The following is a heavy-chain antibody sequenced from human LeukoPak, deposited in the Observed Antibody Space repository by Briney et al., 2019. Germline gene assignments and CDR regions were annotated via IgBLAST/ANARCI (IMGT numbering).Heavy chain of an antibody. CDR3: AKFPSRTRVDY. CDR2: ITGSGGST. Sequence: HPGESLRLSCAASGFTFSSYAMSWVRQAPGKGLEWVSSITGSGGSTYYADSVKGRFTISRDNSKNTLYLQMNSLRAEDTAVYYCAKFPSRTRVDYWGQGTLVTVSS. J-gene: IGHJ4*02. V-gene: IGHV3-23*01. CDR1: GFTFSSYA. D-gene: IGHD6-13*01.